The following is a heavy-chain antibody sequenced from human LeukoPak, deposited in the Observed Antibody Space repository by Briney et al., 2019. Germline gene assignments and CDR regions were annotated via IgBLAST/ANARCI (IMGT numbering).Heavy chain of an antibody. CDR2: IYYSGST. Sequence: SETLSLTCTVSGGSISSYYWSWIRQPPGKGLEWIGYIYYSGSTSYNPSLKSRVTISVDTSKNQFSLKLSSVTAADTAVYYCARVSVTTTGNWFDPWGQGTLVTVSS. D-gene: IGHD4-17*01. CDR3: ARVSVTTTGNWFDP. V-gene: IGHV4-59*01. J-gene: IGHJ5*02. CDR1: GGSISSYY.